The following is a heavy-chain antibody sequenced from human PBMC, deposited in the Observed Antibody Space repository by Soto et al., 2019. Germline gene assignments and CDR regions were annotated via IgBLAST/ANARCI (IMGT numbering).Heavy chain of an antibody. CDR3: ARHTLSAAGSDHYGLDA. J-gene: IGHJ6*02. CDR2: ISGSGFTI. CDR1: GFTFSDHY. Sequence: ESGGGLVEPGGSLRLSCATSGFTFSDHYMSWIRQAPGKGLAWVAYISGSGFTIYNADSVKGRFTISRDTAKNSVYLQMDSLRAEDTAVYYCARHTLSAAGSDHYGLDAWGRGTTVAVSS. D-gene: IGHD6-13*01. V-gene: IGHV3-11*01.